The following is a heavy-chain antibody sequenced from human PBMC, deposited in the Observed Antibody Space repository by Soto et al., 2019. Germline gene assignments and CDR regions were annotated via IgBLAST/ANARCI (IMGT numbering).Heavy chain of an antibody. Sequence: QVHLVQSGAEVKKPGSSVKVSCKASGGTFSTSAISWVRQAPGQGLEWLGGIMPVFQTPDYAQNFQGIVTITADKSKSTADLELNSLRAEDTSVDYCARDKDRLQLGGNYYYMLDVWGQGTAIAVS. CDR2: IMPVFQTP. V-gene: IGHV1-69*14. CDR3: ARDKDRLQLGGNYYYMLDV. D-gene: IGHD1-1*01. CDR1: GGTFSTSA. J-gene: IGHJ6*02.